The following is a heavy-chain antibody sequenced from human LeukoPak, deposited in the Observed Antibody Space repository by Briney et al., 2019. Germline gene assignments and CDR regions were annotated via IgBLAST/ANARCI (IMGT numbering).Heavy chain of an antibody. V-gene: IGHV4-34*01. CDR2: INHSGST. J-gene: IGHJ4*02. D-gene: IGHD6-13*01. CDR3: ARGYSSSWYVGY. Sequence: PSETLSLTCAVYGGSFSGYYWSWIRQPPGKGLEWIGEINHSGSTNYNPSLKSRVTISVDTSKNQFSLKLSSVTAADTAVYYGARGYSSSWYVGYWGQGTLVTVSS. CDR1: GGSFSGYY.